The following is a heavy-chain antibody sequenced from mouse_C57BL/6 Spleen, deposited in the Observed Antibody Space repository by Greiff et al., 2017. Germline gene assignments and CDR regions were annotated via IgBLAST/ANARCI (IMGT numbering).Heavy chain of an antibody. Sequence: QVQLQQSGAELARPGASVKLSCKASGYTFTSYGISWVKQRTGQGLEWIGEIYPRSGNTYYNEKFKGKATLTEDKSSSTAYMELRSLTSEDSAVYFCAIRGFITTVVEEYYANGYWGQGTSVTVSS. D-gene: IGHD1-1*01. CDR3: AIRGFITTVVEEYYANGY. V-gene: IGHV1-81*01. CDR1: GYTFTSYG. J-gene: IGHJ4*01. CDR2: IYPRSGNT.